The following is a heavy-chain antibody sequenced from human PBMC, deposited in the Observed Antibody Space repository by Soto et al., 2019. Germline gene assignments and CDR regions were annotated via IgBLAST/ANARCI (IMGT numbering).Heavy chain of an antibody. J-gene: IGHJ4*02. Sequence: PGGSLRLSCSGSGSNFSDYYMNWIRQTPVRGLEWVSSILSLESHKYYAASVMGRFSISRDNAQKSLFLQMNNLRAEDTGIYFCATGLKDASNRPSFDSWGPGTPVTV. D-gene: IGHD3-16*01. V-gene: IGHV3-11*01. CDR1: GSNFSDYY. CDR2: ILSLESHK. CDR3: ATGLKDASNRPSFDS.